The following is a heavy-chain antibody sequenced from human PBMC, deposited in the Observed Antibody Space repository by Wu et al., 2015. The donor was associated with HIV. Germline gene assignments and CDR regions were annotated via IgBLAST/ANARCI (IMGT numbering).Heavy chain of an antibody. Sequence: QVQLVQSGAELKKPGTSVNVSCKASGGTFSNYAINWVRQAPGQGLEWMGDIIPAYGTTNYAQRFQGRVTISADESTTTAYMEVRRLRSDDTAVYYCAREIQLLYQWGQGTLVTVSS. D-gene: IGHD3-10*01. CDR1: GGTFSNYA. CDR3: AREIQLLYQ. V-gene: IGHV1-69*01. J-gene: IGHJ4*02. CDR2: IIPAYGTT.